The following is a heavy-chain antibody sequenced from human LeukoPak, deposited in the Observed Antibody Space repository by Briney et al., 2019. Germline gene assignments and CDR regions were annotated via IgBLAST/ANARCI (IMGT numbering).Heavy chain of an antibody. D-gene: IGHD3-9*01. CDR2: IKQDGSEK. V-gene: IGHV3-7*01. J-gene: IGHJ6*02. Sequence: PGGSLRLSCAASGFTFSSFWMSWVRQAPGKGLEWVANIKQDGSEKYYVDSVKGRFTISRDNAKNSLYLQMNSLRAEDTAVYYCAREMALRYFDWPITSYYYYGMDAWGQGTTVTVSS. CDR1: GFTFSSFW. CDR3: AREMALRYFDWPITSYYYYGMDA.